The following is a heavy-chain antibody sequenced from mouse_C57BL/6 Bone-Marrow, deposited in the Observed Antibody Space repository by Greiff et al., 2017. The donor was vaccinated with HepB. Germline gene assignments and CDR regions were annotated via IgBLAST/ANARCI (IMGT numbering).Heavy chain of an antibody. Sequence: DVHLVESGGGLVQPGGSLKLSCAASGFTFSDYGMAWVRQAPRKGPEWVAFISNLAYSIYYADTVTGRFTISRENAKNTLYLEMSSLRSEDTAMYYCARLDSSGYGFAYWGQGTLVTVSA. CDR2: ISNLAYSI. V-gene: IGHV5-15*01. CDR3: ARLDSSGYGFAY. D-gene: IGHD3-2*02. J-gene: IGHJ3*01. CDR1: GFTFSDYG.